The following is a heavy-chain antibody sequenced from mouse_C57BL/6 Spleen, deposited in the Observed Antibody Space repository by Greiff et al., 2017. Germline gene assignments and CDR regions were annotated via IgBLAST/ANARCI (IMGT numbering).Heavy chain of an antibody. Sequence: EVKLVESEAELVRPGASVKLSCTASGFNIKDDYMHWVKQRPEQGLEWIGWIDPENGDTEYASKFQGKATITADTSSNTAYLQLSSLTSEDTAVYYCTTGYSNYGYFDYWGQGTTLTVSS. D-gene: IGHD2-5*01. V-gene: IGHV14-4*01. J-gene: IGHJ2*01. CDR2: IDPENGDT. CDR3: TTGYSNYGYFDY. CDR1: GFNIKDDY.